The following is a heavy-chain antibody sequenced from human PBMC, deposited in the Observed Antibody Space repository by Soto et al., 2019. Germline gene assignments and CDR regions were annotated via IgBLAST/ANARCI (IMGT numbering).Heavy chain of an antibody. CDR1: GYRFTSYL. CDR2: IDPSDSYT. D-gene: IGHD3-16*01. V-gene: IGHV5-10-1*01. CDR3: ARRREGGYYYYGMDV. J-gene: IGHJ6*02. Sequence: GESLKISSKGSGYRFTSYLSSWVRQMPGKGLEWMGRIDPSDSYTNYSPSFQGHVTISADKSISTAYLQWSSLKASDTAMYYCARRREGGYYYYGMDVWGQGTTVTV.